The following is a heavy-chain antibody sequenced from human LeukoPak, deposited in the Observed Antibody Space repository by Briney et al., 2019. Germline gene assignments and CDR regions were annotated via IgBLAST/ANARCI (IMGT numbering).Heavy chain of an antibody. CDR1: GGSISSYY. D-gene: IGHD3-10*01. CDR3: ARHPELIRFDP. V-gene: IGHV4-59*01. Sequence: SETLSLTCTVSGGSISSYYWNWLRQPPGRGVEWIGYIYYSGSTNYNPSLKSRVTISVDTSKNQFSLKLSSVTAADTAVYYCARHPELIRFDPWGQGTLVTVPS. J-gene: IGHJ5*02. CDR2: IYYSGST.